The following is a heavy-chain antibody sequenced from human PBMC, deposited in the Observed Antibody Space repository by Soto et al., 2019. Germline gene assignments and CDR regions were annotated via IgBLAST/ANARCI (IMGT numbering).Heavy chain of an antibody. Sequence: ASVKVSCKVSGYTLTELSMHWVRQAPGKGXEWMGGFDPEDGETIYAQKFQGRVTMTEDTSTDTAYMELSSLRSEDTAVYYCATETRIQLWLRGYYYYRMDVRGQGTTVTVSS. CDR2: FDPEDGET. V-gene: IGHV1-24*01. J-gene: IGHJ6*02. D-gene: IGHD5-18*01. CDR3: ATETRIQLWLRGYYYYRMDV. CDR1: GYTLTELS.